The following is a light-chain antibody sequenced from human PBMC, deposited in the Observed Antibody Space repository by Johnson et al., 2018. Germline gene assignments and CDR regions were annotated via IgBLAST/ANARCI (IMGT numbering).Light chain of an antibody. V-gene: IGLV1-51*02. CDR2: ENN. J-gene: IGLJ1*01. Sequence: QSVLTQPPSVSADPGQEVTISCSGSSSNIGNNYVSCYQQLPGTAPKLLVYENNKRPSAISDRFSGSMSGMSATLAITALHTRDEADYYCGTWDSSLSARYVFGTGTKFTVL. CDR1: SSNIGNNY. CDR3: GTWDSSLSARYV.